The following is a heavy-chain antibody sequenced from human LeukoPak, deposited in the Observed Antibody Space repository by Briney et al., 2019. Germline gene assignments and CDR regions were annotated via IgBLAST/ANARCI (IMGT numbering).Heavy chain of an antibody. CDR1: GFTFTSYA. CDR3: ARNENSGWGYFDY. D-gene: IGHD5-12*01. Sequence: GGSLRLSCAASGFTFTSYAMSWVRQAPGKGLEWVSVIGGSNGITFYVGSVKGRFTISRDNSKDTLYLQMNSLRAEDTAVYYCARNENSGWGYFDYWGQGTLVTVSS. CDR2: IGGSNGIT. J-gene: IGHJ4*02. V-gene: IGHV3-23*01.